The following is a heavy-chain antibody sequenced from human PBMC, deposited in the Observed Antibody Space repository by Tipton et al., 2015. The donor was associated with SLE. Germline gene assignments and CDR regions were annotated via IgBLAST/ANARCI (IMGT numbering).Heavy chain of an antibody. Sequence: LSLTCTVSGDSISYNWGWVRQAPGKGLEWVAFISYDGSEKSYADSVKGRFTISRDNSKNTMYLQMNSLRPEDTALYYCARVRSSYYFDPWGQGTLVTVSS. CDR1: GDSISYNW. CDR3: ARVRSSYYFDP. CDR2: ISYDGSEK. J-gene: IGHJ4*02. D-gene: IGHD1-26*01. V-gene: IGHV3-30*03.